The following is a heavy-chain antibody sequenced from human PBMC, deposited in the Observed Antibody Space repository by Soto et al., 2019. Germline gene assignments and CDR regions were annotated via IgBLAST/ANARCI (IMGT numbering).Heavy chain of an antibody. CDR3: AKDAGVDTAMADYYYYYGMDV. CDR2: ISGSGGST. J-gene: IGHJ6*02. D-gene: IGHD5-18*01. V-gene: IGHV3-23*01. Sequence: GGSLRLSCAASGFTFSSYAMSLVRQAPGKGLEWVSAISGSGGSTYYADSVKGRFTISRDNSKNTLYLQMNSLRAEDTAVYYCAKDAGVDTAMADYYYYYGMDVWGQGTTVTVSS. CDR1: GFTFSSYA.